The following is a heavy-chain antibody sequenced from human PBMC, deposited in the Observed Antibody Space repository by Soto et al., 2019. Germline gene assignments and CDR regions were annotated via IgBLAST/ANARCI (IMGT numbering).Heavy chain of an antibody. CDR1: GGTFKNSA. D-gene: IGHD5-12*01. CDR2: IMPIFRTP. V-gene: IGHV1-69*13. CDR3: ARDKARLQLGGNYYYILDV. Sequence: SVKVSCKASGGTFKNSAISWVRQAPGQGLEWMGGIMPIFRTPDYSQKFQGRVTITADESTSTVYMELSGLRSDDTAIYYCARDKARLQLGGNYYYILDVWGQGTTVTVSS. J-gene: IGHJ6*02.